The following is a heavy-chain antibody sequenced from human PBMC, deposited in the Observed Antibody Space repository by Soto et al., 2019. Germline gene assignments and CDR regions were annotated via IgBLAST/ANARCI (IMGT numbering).Heavy chain of an antibody. V-gene: IGHV6-1*01. J-gene: IGHJ6*02. CDR3: ARDGIVVVPADLYYYYYGMDV. CDR1: GDSVSSNSAA. CDR2: TYYRSKWYN. Sequence: SQTLSLTCAISGDSVSSNSAAWNWIRQSPSRGLEWLGRTYYRSKWYNDYAVSVKSRITINPDTSKNQFSLQLNSVTPEDTAVYYCARDGIVVVPADLYYYYYGMDVWGQGTTVPVSS. D-gene: IGHD2-2*01.